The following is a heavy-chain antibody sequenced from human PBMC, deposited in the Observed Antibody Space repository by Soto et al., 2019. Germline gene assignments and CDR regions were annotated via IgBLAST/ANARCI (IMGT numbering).Heavy chain of an antibody. CDR1: GYNFINHF. J-gene: IGHJ4*02. D-gene: IGHD4-17*01. V-gene: IGHV1-46*01. Sequence: QVQLVQSGADVRKPGASMKVSCTTSGYNFINHFIHWVRQAPGQGLEWMGLINPGDGGTRYAQKSQGRLTMTRDTSTNTVYMDLSSLRSEDTAVYYCARAVYAVGEYDVSYFDTWGQGTVVTVSS. CDR3: ARAVYAVGEYDVSYFDT. CDR2: INPGDGGT.